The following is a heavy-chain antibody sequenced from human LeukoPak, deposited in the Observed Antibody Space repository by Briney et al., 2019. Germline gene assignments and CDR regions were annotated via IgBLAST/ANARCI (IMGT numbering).Heavy chain of an antibody. Sequence: SETLSLTCTVSGGSISSYYCSWIRQPAGKGLEWIGRIYTSGSTNYNPSLKSRVTMSVDTSKNQFSLKLSSVTAADTAVYYCARDRPPYDILTGYLHGGDAFDIWGQGTMVTVSS. CDR3: ARDRPPYDILTGYLHGGDAFDI. CDR1: GGSISSYY. V-gene: IGHV4-4*07. CDR2: IYTSGST. J-gene: IGHJ3*02. D-gene: IGHD3-9*01.